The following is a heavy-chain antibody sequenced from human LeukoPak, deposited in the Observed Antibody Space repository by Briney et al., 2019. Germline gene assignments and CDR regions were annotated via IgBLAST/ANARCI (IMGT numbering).Heavy chain of an antibody. Sequence: GGSLRLSCAASGFTFSSYEMNWVRQAPGKGLEWVSYISSSGSTIYYADSVKGRFAISRDNAMNSLYLQMNSLRAEDTAVYYCASPSDYFDYWGQGTLVTVSS. CDR1: GFTFSSYE. CDR2: ISSSGSTI. V-gene: IGHV3-48*03. CDR3: ASPSDYFDY. J-gene: IGHJ4*02.